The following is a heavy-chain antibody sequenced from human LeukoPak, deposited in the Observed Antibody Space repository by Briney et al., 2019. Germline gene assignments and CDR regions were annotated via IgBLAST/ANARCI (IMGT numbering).Heavy chain of an antibody. Sequence: GGSLRLSCAASGFTFSRHGMHWVRQAPGKGLEWVTSIYYDGSNEDYADSVKGRFIISRDNSKNTLYLQMNSLRAEDTAVYYCSRDRHCIGSTCYGLWGQGTRVTVSS. CDR3: SRDRHCIGSTCYGL. CDR1: GFTFSRHG. CDR2: IYYDGSNE. J-gene: IGHJ4*02. V-gene: IGHV3-30*12. D-gene: IGHD2-2*01.